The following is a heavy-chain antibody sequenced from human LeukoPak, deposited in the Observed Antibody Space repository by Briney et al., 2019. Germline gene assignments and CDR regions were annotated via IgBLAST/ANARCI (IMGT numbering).Heavy chain of an antibody. J-gene: IGHJ4*02. CDR1: GYTFTGYY. V-gene: IGHV1-2*02. CDR3: ARGQGGYFDY. D-gene: IGHD3-16*01. Sequence: GASVKVSCKASGYTFTGYYMHWVRQAPGPGLGWMGGINPNSGGTSYAQKFQGRVTMTRATSISTAYMELSRLRSDDTAVYYCARGQGGYFDYWGQGTLVTVSS. CDR2: INPNSGGT.